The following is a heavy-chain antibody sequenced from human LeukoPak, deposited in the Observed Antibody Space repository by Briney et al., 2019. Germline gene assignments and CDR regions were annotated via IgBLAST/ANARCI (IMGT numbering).Heavy chain of an antibody. V-gene: IGHV4-59*01. CDR1: GGSISSYY. J-gene: IGHJ4*02. D-gene: IGHD3-10*01. CDR2: IYYSGST. Sequence: PSETLSLTCTVSGGSISSYYWSWIRQPPGKGLEWIGHIYYSGSTHYNPSLKSRVTISVDTSKNQFSLKLTSVTAADTAVYYCARVGSGSSHDYWGQGTLVTVSS. CDR3: ARVGSGSSHDY.